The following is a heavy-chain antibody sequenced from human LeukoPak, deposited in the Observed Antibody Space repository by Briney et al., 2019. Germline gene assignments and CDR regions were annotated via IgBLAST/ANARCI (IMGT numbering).Heavy chain of an antibody. CDR3: ARLGQGTPLDASDI. Sequence: GGSLRLSCAVSGFTLSSHDMNWVRQTPGKGLEWVSYISISSFTKKYADSVKGRFTISRGNAKNSLYLQMNSLRDEDTAIYYCARLGQGTPLDASDIWGQGTMVTVSS. V-gene: IGHV3-48*03. CDR1: GFTLSSHD. CDR2: ISISSFTK. D-gene: IGHD1-26*01. J-gene: IGHJ3*02.